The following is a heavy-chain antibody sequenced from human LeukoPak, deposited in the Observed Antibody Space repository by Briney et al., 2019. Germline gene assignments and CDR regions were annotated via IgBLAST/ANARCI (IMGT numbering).Heavy chain of an antibody. Sequence: GGSLRLSCAASGFTFSSYAMHWVRQAPGKGPEWVAVISYDGSNKYYADSVKGRFTISRDNSKNTLYLQMNSLRAEDTAVYYCARGRDGYNPFDYWGQGTLVTVSS. CDR2: ISYDGSNK. V-gene: IGHV3-30*04. D-gene: IGHD5-24*01. CDR1: GFTFSSYA. CDR3: ARGRDGYNPFDY. J-gene: IGHJ4*02.